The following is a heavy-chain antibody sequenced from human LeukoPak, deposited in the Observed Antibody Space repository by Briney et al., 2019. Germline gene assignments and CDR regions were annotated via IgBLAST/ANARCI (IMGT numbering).Heavy chain of an antibody. D-gene: IGHD2-2*01. V-gene: IGHV1-18*01. CDR1: GGTFSSYA. Sequence: ASVKVSCKASGGTFSSYAISWVRQAPGQGLEWMGWISAYNGNTNYAQKLQGRVTMTTDTSTSTAYMELRSLRSDDTAVYYCARVVVVPAAMSGSLDPWGQGTLVTVSS. J-gene: IGHJ5*02. CDR3: ARVVVVPAAMSGSLDP. CDR2: ISAYNGNT.